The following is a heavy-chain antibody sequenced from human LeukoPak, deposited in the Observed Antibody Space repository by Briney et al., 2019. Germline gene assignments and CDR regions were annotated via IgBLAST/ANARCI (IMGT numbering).Heavy chain of an antibody. V-gene: IGHV3-7*01. Sequence: GGSLRLSCAASGFTFSSYWMSWVRQAPGKGLEWVANIKQDGSEKYYMASVKGRFTISRDNAKNSLYLQMNSLRAEDTAVYYRARGNKLLDYWGQGTLVTVSS. J-gene: IGHJ4*02. CDR3: ARGNKLLDY. CDR2: IKQDGSEK. CDR1: GFTFSSYW. D-gene: IGHD2/OR15-2a*01.